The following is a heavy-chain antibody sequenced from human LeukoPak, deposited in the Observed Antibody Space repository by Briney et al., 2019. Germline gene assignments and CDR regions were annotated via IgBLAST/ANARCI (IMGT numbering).Heavy chain of an antibody. V-gene: IGHV1-2*04. D-gene: IGHD4-11*01. J-gene: IGHJ6*02. Sequence: AASVKVSCKASGYTFTGYYMHWVRQAPGQGLEWMGWINPNSGGTNYAQKFQGWVTMTRDTSISTAYMELSRLRSDDTAVYYCARGPLQYYYGMDVWGQGTTVTVSS. CDR3: ARGPLQYYYGMDV. CDR1: GYTFTGYY. CDR2: INPNSGGT.